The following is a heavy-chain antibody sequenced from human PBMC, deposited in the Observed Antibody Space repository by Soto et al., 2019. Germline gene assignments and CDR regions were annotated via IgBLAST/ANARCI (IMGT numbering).Heavy chain of an antibody. Sequence: ASVKVSCKASGYTFTSYGISWVRQAPGQGLEWMGWISAYNGNTNYAQKLQGRVTMTTDTSTSTAYMELGSLRSDDTAVYYCASAPYYYDSSGPAYYFDYWGQGTLVTVSS. CDR1: GYTFTSYG. CDR3: ASAPYYYDSSGPAYYFDY. CDR2: ISAYNGNT. J-gene: IGHJ4*02. V-gene: IGHV1-18*01. D-gene: IGHD3-22*01.